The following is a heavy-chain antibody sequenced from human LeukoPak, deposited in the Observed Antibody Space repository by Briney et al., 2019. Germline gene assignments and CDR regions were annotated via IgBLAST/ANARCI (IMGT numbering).Heavy chain of an antibody. CDR3: ARALYHTFDD. J-gene: IGHJ4*02. Sequence: ASVKVSCKASGCTFTSYVISWVRQAPGQGLEGMGWISANNNNTDNVQKLQGRVTMPTDTSTSTAYMELRSLRSGDTAVYYCARALYHTFDDWGQGTLVTVSS. V-gene: IGHV1-18*01. CDR1: GCTFTSYV. D-gene: IGHD2-2*01. CDR2: ISANNNNT.